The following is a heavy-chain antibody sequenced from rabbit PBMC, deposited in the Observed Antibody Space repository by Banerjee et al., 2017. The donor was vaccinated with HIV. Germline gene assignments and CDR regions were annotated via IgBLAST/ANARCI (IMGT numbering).Heavy chain of an antibody. CDR3: VRYYFNL. CDR1: GFDFSSYG. J-gene: IGHJ4*01. Sequence: QEQLVESGGGLVQPGGSLKLSCKASGFDFSSYGVSWVRQAPGKGLEWIGYIDPVFGSTYYASWVNGRFTISSHNAQNTLYLQLNSLTAADTATYFCVRYYFNLWGPGTLVTVS. CDR2: IDPVFGST. V-gene: IGHV1S47*01.